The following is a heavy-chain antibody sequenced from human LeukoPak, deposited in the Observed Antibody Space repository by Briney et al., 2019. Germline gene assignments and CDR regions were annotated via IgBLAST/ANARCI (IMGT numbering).Heavy chain of an antibody. D-gene: IGHD5-18*01. CDR1: GFTFSNYA. Sequence: GGSLRLSCAASGFTFSNYAMSWVRQAPGKGLEWVSGISCSGGTTYYADSKKRLFTISNANSKNTLYPQMNSLITADTAVYYCAKVRASSYGDNDYWGQGTLVTVSA. CDR2: ISCSGGTT. J-gene: IGHJ4*02. V-gene: IGHV3-23*01. CDR3: AKVRASSYGDNDY.